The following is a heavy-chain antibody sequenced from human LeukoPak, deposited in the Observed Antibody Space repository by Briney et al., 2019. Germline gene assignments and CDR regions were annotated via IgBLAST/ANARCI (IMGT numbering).Heavy chain of an antibody. Sequence: SETLSLTCTVSSGSFSSGNYYWSWIRQPPGKGLEWIGYVYYSGSTNYNPSLKSRVTISVDTSKNQFSLKLSPVTAADTAVYYCARCGGRYFDYWGQGTLVTVSS. V-gene: IGHV4-61*01. J-gene: IGHJ4*02. CDR3: ARCGGRYFDY. CDR2: VYYSGST. D-gene: IGHD2-21*01. CDR1: SGSFSSGNYY.